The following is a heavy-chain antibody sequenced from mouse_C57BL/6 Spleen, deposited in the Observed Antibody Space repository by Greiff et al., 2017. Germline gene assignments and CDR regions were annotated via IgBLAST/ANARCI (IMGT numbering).Heavy chain of an antibody. CDR1: GYTFTDYG. CDR2: IDPATGGT. D-gene: IGHD1-1*01. J-gene: IGHJ2*01. V-gene: IGHV1-15*01. Sequence: VKLMEPGAELVRPGASVTLSCKASGYTFTDYGMHWVKQTPVHGLEWIGAIDPATGGTAYNQKFKGKAILTADKSSSTAYMELRSLTSEDSAVYYGTRGTGVTTVVAYDYWGQGTTLTVSS. CDR3: TRGTGVTTVVAYDY.